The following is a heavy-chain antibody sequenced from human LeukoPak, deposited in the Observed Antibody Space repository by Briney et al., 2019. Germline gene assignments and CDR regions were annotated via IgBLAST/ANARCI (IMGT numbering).Heavy chain of an antibody. CDR3: ARGGYYGSGSYYSFDY. CDR2: IYPGDSDT. J-gene: IGHJ4*02. V-gene: IGHV5-51*04. D-gene: IGHD3-10*01. CDR1: GYRFTSYW. Sequence: GESLKISCMGSGYRFTSYWIGWVRQMPGKGLEWMGIIYPGDSDTRYSPSFQGQVTISADKPINTAYLQRSSLKASDTAMYYCARGGYYGSGSYYSFDYWGQGTLVTVSS.